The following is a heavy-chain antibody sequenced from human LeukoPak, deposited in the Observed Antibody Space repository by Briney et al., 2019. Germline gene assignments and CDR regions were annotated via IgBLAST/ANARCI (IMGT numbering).Heavy chain of an antibody. D-gene: IGHD1-1*01. Sequence: SETLSLTCTVSGDSISSGSYYWSWIRQPAGKGLEWIGRIYTSGSNNYNPSLKSRVTISVDTSKNQFSLKLSSVTAADTAVYYCARATKRQLLGAFDIWGQGTMVTVSS. CDR3: ARATKRQLLGAFDI. J-gene: IGHJ3*02. CDR2: IYTSGSN. V-gene: IGHV4-61*02. CDR1: GDSISSGSYY.